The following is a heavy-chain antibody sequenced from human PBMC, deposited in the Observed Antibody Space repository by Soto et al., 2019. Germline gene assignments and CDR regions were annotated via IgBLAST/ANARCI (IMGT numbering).Heavy chain of an antibody. CDR1: GFTLDSNA. Sequence: LRLSCVGAGFTLDSNAVYWVSQAPGKGLEWVSALSDRGATTHYADSVKGRLTISRDTSKNTLYLQLNTLRADDTAVYYCPKDKPGTPSCASWGCGT. J-gene: IGHJ2*01. CDR3: PKDKPGTPSCAS. V-gene: IGHV3-23*01. CDR2: LSDRGATT. D-gene: IGHD1-1*01.